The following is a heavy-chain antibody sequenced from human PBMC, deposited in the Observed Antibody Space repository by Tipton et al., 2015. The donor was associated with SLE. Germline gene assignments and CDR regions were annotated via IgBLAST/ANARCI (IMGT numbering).Heavy chain of an antibody. D-gene: IGHD3-3*01. J-gene: IGHJ3*02. Sequence: TLSLTCTVSGGSISSYYWSWIRQPPGKGLEWIGYIYYSGSTNYNPPLKSRVTISVDTSKNQFSLKLSSVTAADTAVYYCARSRGFWSGYADAFDIWGQGTMVTVSS. CDR3: ARSRGFWSGYADAFDI. V-gene: IGHV4-59*07. CDR1: GGSISSYY. CDR2: IYYSGST.